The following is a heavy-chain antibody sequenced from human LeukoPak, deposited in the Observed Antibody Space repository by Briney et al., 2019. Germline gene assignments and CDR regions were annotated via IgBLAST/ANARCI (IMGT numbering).Heavy chain of an antibody. Sequence: SETLSLTCTVSGYSISSGYYWGWIRQPPGKGLEWIGSIYHSGSTYYNPSLKSRVTISVDTSKNQFSLKLSSVTAADTAVYYCARVPYYYDSSGYHLFDYWGQGTLVTVSS. J-gene: IGHJ4*02. V-gene: IGHV4-38-2*02. D-gene: IGHD3-22*01. CDR3: ARVPYYYDSSGYHLFDY. CDR1: GYSISSGYY. CDR2: IYHSGST.